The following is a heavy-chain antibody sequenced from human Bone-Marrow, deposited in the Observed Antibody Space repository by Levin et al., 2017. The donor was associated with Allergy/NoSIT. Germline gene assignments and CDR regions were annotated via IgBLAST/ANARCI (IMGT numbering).Heavy chain of an antibody. D-gene: IGHD3/OR15-3a*01. CDR3: AENFLFTPGGLK. J-gene: IGHJ4*02. CDR1: GDSMNIGSW. CDR2: VSEGGDT. V-gene: IGHV4-4*02. Sequence: GSLRLSCTVSGDSMNIGSWWSWVRQPPGTGLEWIGEVSEGGDTHYNPHLRSRVTISLDNSKKYFSLSLTSVTAADTAIYYCAENFLFTPGGLKWGQGTLVTVSS.